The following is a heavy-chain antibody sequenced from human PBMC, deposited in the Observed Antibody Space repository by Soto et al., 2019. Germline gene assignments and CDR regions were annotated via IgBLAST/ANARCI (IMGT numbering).Heavy chain of an antibody. V-gene: IGHV1-69*08. CDR2: IIPILGIA. J-gene: IGHJ5*02. CDR3: VRDVGTINRFEP. D-gene: IGHD1-26*01. Sequence: QVQLVQSGAEVKKPGSSVKVSCKASGGTFSSYTISWVRQAPGQGLEWMGRIIPILGIANYAQKFQGRVTISADKATSTAYMELSSMRSEDTAVYCCVRDVGTINRFEPWGQGTLGTLCS. CDR1: GGTFSSYT.